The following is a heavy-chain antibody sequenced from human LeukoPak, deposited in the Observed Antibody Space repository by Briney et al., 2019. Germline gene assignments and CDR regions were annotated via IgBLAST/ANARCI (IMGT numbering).Heavy chain of an antibody. D-gene: IGHD3-22*01. J-gene: IGHJ4*02. CDR1: GFTFSSYW. CDR3: ARVRADYDTSGYDY. CDR2: INTDGSKT. V-gene: IGHV3-74*01. Sequence: PGGSLRLSCAASGFTFSSYWMHWVRQAPGKGPVWVSRINTDGSKTSYADSVKGRFTISRDNAKNMLYLQMNGLRAEDTAVYYCARVRADYDTSGYDYWGQGTLVTVSS.